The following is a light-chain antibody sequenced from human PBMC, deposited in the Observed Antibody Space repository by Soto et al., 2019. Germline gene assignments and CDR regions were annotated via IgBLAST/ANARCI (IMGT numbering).Light chain of an antibody. CDR3: QQSFSPPPIT. CDR2: SAS. J-gene: IGKJ3*01. Sequence: DIQMTQSPSSLSASVGDTVTISCRASQTIRAYLNWYQHKPGQAPKLLIFSASVLQSGVPSRFSGSGSGTDFTLTISSLQPEDFGTYYCQQSFSPPPITFGHGTTVDV. CDR1: QTIRAY. V-gene: IGKV1-39*01.